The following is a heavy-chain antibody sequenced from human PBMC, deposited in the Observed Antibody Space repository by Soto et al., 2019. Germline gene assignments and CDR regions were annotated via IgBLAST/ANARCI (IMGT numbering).Heavy chain of an antibody. CDR1: GFSFSNAW. D-gene: IGHD3-10*01. Sequence: EVQLVESGGGLVKPGESLRLSCAASGFSFSNAWRHWVRQAPGKGLEWVARIKSKSDGGTTDNAAPVKGRFTISRDDSKNTLSLQMKSLQTEDTAVYYCTHAPGRRGYYGLDVWGQGTTVIVSS. J-gene: IGHJ6*02. CDR2: IKSKSDGGTT. CDR3: THAPGRRGYYGLDV. V-gene: IGHV3-15*07.